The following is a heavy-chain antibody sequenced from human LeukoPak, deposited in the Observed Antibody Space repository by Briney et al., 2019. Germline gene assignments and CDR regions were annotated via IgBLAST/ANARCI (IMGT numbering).Heavy chain of an antibody. D-gene: IGHD1-14*01. Sequence: SETLSLTCTVSGDSLTNYYWSWIRQPPGKGLEWIGYIHYSGSTNYNPSLKSRVTISVDTSKNQFSLKLSSVTAADTAVYYCASYNHYYHGNWFDPWGQGTLVTVSS. V-gene: IGHV4-59*01. CDR3: ASYNHYYHGNWFDP. CDR2: IHYSGST. J-gene: IGHJ5*02. CDR1: GDSLTNYY.